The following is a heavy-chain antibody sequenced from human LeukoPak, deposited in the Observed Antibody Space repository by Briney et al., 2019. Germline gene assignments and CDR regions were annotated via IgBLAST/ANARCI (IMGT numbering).Heavy chain of an antibody. CDR3: ARVTRPNRGYYYYMDV. Sequence: ASVEVSCKASGYTFTSYDINWVRQATGQGLEWMGWMNPNSGNTGYAQKLQGRVTMTTDTSTSTAYMELRSLRSDDTAVYYCARVTRPNRGYYYYMDVWGKGTTVTVSS. J-gene: IGHJ6*03. D-gene: IGHD7-27*01. CDR1: GYTFTSYD. CDR2: MNPNSGNT. V-gene: IGHV1-8*01.